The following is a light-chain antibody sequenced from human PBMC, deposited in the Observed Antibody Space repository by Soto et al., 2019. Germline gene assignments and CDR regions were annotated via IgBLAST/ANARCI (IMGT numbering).Light chain of an antibody. CDR2: GAS. J-gene: IGKJ5*01. V-gene: IGKV3-20*01. Sequence: EIVLTQSPVTLSLSPGERATLSRRASQSFSSTYLAWYQQKPGQAPRLLIYGASSRATGIPDRFSGGGSGTDFSLTISRLDPEDFAVYYCQQYSSSPITFGQGTRLEIK. CDR3: QQYSSSPIT. CDR1: QSFSSTY.